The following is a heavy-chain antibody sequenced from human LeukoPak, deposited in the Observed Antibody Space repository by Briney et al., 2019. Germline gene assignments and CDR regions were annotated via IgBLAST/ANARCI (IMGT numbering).Heavy chain of an antibody. Sequence: SETLSLTCTVSGGSISSYYWSWIRQPPGKGLEWIGYIYHSGSTNYNPSLKSRVTISVDTSKNQFSLKLSSVTAADTAVYYCARTTMVRGVIIGYYYYYMDVWGKGTTVTVSS. J-gene: IGHJ6*03. V-gene: IGHV4-59*01. D-gene: IGHD3-10*01. CDR2: IYHSGST. CDR1: GGSISSYY. CDR3: ARTTMVRGVIIGYYYYYMDV.